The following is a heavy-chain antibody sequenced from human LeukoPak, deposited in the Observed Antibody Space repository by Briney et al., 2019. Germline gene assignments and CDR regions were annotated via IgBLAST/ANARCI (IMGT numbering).Heavy chain of an antibody. CDR3: ASTFRSSGWHKDSAFDY. CDR1: GGTFSSYA. D-gene: IGHD6-19*01. CDR2: IIPIFGTA. V-gene: IGHV1-69*13. Sequence: SVKVSCKASGGTFSSYAISWVRQAPGQGLEWMGGIIPIFGTANYAQKFQGRVTITADESTSTAYMELSSLRSEDTAVYYCASTFRSSGWHKDSAFDYWGQGTLVTVSS. J-gene: IGHJ4*02.